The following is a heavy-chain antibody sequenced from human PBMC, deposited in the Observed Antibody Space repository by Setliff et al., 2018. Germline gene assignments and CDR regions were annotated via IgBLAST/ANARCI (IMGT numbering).Heavy chain of an antibody. CDR3: ARPRLPMVRAFFDY. Sequence: SCKASGYSFSDFYMHWVRQVPGEGLEALGRIDPRDDFTGYADSVKGRFTISRDNAKNSLYLQMNSLRAEDTAVYYCARPRLPMVRAFFDYWGQGTLVTVSS. CDR1: GYSFSDFY. D-gene: IGHD3-10*01. J-gene: IGHJ4*02. V-gene: IGHV3-11*03. CDR2: IDPRDDFT.